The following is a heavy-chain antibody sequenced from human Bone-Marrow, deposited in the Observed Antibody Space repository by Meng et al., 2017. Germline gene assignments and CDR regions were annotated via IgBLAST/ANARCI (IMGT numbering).Heavy chain of an antibody. D-gene: IGHD3-10*01. CDR3: AKVVSSGSSSRVLDAFDI. CDR1: GFTFDDYG. J-gene: IGHJ3*02. Sequence: GGSLRLSCAASGFTFDDYGMGWVRQVPGKGLEWVSGISWNGGKIGYADSVKGRFTISRDNAKNKNSLYLQMNSLRAEDTALYYCAKVVSSGSSSRVLDAFDIWGPGTMVTVSS. CDR2: ISWNGGKI. V-gene: IGHV3-20*04.